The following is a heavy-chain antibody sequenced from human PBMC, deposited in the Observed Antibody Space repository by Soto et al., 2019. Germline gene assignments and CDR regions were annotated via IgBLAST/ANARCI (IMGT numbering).Heavy chain of an antibody. Sequence: QVQLVQSGAEVKEPGASVKVSCKASGYTFTYYTIHWVRQAPGQGLEWMGSISSGNGNTKFSQKFQDRVTFTRDTSAGTAYKELGSLRAEDTAVDYCARKRQLVYFDYWGQGTLVTVSS. J-gene: IGHJ4*02. D-gene: IGHD6-6*01. V-gene: IGHV1-3*01. CDR1: GYTFTYYT. CDR3: ARKRQLVYFDY. CDR2: ISSGNGNT.